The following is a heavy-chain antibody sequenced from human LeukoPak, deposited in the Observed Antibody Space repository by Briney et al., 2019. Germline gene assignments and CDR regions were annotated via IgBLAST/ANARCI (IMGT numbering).Heavy chain of an antibody. D-gene: IGHD7-27*01. CDR2: ISSSSSTI. CDR3: ATGIHRVPTGVDY. CDR1: GFTFSSYS. Sequence: GGSLRLSCAASGFTFSSYSMNWVRQAPGKGLEWVSYISSSSSTIYHADSVKGRFTISRDNAKNSLYLQMNSLRDEDTAVYYCATGIHRVPTGVDYWGQGTLVTVSS. V-gene: IGHV3-48*02. J-gene: IGHJ4*02.